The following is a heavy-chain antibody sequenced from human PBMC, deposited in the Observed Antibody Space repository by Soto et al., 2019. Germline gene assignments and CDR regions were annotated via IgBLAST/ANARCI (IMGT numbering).Heavy chain of an antibody. CDR1: GDSISSSVW. CDR2: VFHTGNT. J-gene: IGHJ4*02. CDR3: ARKAWVRFDY. D-gene: IGHD7-27*01. Sequence: PSETLSLTCAVSGDSISSSVWWTGVRQPPGKGLEWIGEVFHTGNTNYNPSLKSRVTMSVDKSTNEFSLKVTSVTAADTAIYYCARKAWVRFDYWGQGALVTVSS. V-gene: IGHV4-4*02.